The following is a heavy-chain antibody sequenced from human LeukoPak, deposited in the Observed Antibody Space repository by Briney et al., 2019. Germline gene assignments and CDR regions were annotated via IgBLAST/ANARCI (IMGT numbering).Heavy chain of an antibody. Sequence: PSETLSFTCTVSGGSISSSSYYWGWIRQPPGKGLEWIGSIYYSGSTYYNPSLKSRVTISVDTSKNQFSLKLSSVTAADTAVYYCARGSGITMIVVVIGDAFDIWGQGTMVTVSS. V-gene: IGHV4-39*07. CDR1: GGSISSSSYY. CDR3: ARGSGITMIVVVIGDAFDI. D-gene: IGHD3-22*01. CDR2: IYYSGST. J-gene: IGHJ3*02.